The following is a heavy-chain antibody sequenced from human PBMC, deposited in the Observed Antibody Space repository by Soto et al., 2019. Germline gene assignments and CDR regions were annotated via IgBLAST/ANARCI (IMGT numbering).Heavy chain of an antibody. CDR3: GKERRGSGWSVCNY. Sequence: VQLLESGGGLVQPGGFLRLSCAASGFTFRDYAITWVRQAPGKGLEWVSDISGSGDSARYADSVRGRFTISRDNSRNTLYLQMNSLRVDDTAVYYCGKERRGSGWSVCNYWGQGTLVTVSS. CDR2: ISGSGDSA. CDR1: GFTFRDYA. J-gene: IGHJ4*02. V-gene: IGHV3-23*01. D-gene: IGHD6-19*01.